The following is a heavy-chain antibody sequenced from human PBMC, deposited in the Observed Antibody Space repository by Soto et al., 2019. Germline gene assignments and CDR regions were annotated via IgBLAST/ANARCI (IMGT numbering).Heavy chain of an antibody. CDR1: GXXXXXXXXX. J-gene: IGHJ4*02. CDR3: XXXXXXXXXXXXXXRRDX. V-gene: IGHV4-30-4*01. Sequence: QVQLQESGPGLVKPSQTLSLTCTVSGXXXXXXXXXXXWIXXPPXKGLEWIGYIYYSGSTYYNPSLKSRVTRSVDTSKNQFSLKLSSVTAXXTXXXXXXXXXXXXXXXXXXXRRDXWXQGTLVTVSS. CDR2: IYYSGST.